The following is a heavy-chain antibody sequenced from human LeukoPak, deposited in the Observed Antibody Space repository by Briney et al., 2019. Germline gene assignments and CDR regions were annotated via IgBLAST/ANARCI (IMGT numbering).Heavy chain of an antibody. CDR1: GGTFSSYT. CDR2: IIPILGIA. J-gene: IGHJ4*02. CDR3: ARLQLGYCSGGSCSDY. V-gene: IGHV1-69*02. Sequence: SVKVSCKASGGTFSSYTISWVRQAPGQGLEWMGRIIPILGIANYAQKFQGRVTITADKSTSTAYMELSSLRSEDTAVYYCARLQLGYCSGGSCSDYWGQGTLVTVSS. D-gene: IGHD2-15*01.